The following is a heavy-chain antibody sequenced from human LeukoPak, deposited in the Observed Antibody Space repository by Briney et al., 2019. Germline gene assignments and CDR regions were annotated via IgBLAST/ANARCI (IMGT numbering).Heavy chain of an antibody. CDR2: INPNSGGT. D-gene: IGHD3-22*01. CDR1: GYTFTGYY. V-gene: IGHV1-2*02. CDR3: ARTVYYYDSSGYPRIDY. J-gene: IGHJ4*02. Sequence: PMASVKVSCKASGYTFTGYYMHWVRQAPGQGLEWMGWINPNSGGTNYAQKFQGRVTMTRDTSISTAYMELSRLRSDDTAVYYCARTVYYYDSSGYPRIDYWGQGTLVTVSS.